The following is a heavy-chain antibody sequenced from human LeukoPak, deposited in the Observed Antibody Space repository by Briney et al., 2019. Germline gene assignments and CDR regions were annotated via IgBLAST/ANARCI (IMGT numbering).Heavy chain of an antibody. J-gene: IGHJ4*02. CDR3: ARGGIVVVPAAIQMGTLNY. Sequence: TSETLSLTCTVSGYSISSGYYWGWIRQPPGKGLEWIGSIYHSGSTYYNPSLKGRVTISVDTSKNQFSLKLSSVTAADTAVYYCARGGIVVVPAAIQMGTLNYWGQGTLVTVSS. D-gene: IGHD2-2*02. CDR1: GYSISSGYY. CDR2: IYHSGST. V-gene: IGHV4-38-2*02.